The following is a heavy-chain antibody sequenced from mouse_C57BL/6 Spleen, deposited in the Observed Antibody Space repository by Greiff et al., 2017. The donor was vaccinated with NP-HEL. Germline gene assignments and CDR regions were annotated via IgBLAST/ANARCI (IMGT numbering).Heavy chain of an antibody. CDR2: IYPGDGDT. Sequence: VKLQESGPELVKPGASVKISCKASGYAFSSSWMNWVKQRPGKGLEWIGRIYPGDGDTNYNGKFKGKATLTADKSSSTAYMQLSSLTSEDSAVYCCARADGVWGQGTLVTVSA. J-gene: IGHJ3*01. V-gene: IGHV1-82*01. CDR1: GYAFSSSW. CDR3: ARADGV.